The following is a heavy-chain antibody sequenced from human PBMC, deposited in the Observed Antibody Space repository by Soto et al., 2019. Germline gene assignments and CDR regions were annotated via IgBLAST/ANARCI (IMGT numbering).Heavy chain of an antibody. CDR3: ARGCGSSGYMDFDY. V-gene: IGHV4-34*01. Sequence: QVQLQQWGAGLLKPSETLSLTCAVYGGSFSGYYWSWIRQPPGKGLEWIGDINHSGSTNYNPSLKSRVTISVYTSKNQFSLKLSAVTAADTAVYYCARGCGSSGYMDFDYWGQGPLVTVSS. CDR1: GGSFSGYY. CDR2: INHSGST. J-gene: IGHJ4*02. D-gene: IGHD3-22*01.